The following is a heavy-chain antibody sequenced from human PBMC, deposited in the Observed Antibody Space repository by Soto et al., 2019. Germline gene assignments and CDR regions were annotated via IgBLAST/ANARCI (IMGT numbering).Heavy chain of an antibody. CDR1: GFSLSTSGAG. D-gene: IGHD3-3*01. CDR3: AHRQSVYYFDY. Sequence: SGPTLVNPTQTLTLTCTFSGFSLSTSGAGVAWIRQPPGKALEWLALIYWDDDNRYSPSLKSRLTITKDTSKNQVVLTMANMDPVDTATYFCAHRQSVYYFDYWGQGTLVTVSS. J-gene: IGHJ4*02. V-gene: IGHV2-5*02. CDR2: IYWDDDN.